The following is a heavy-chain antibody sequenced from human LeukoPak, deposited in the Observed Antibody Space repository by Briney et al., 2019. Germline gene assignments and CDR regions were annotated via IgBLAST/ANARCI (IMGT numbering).Heavy chain of an antibody. D-gene: IGHD3-10*01. CDR2: IWYDGSNK. CDR1: GFTFSSYG. V-gene: IGHV3-33*01. Sequence: GGSLRLSCAASGFTFSSYGMHWVRQAPGKGLEWVAVIWYDGSNKYYADSVKGRFTISRDNSKNTLYLQMNSLRAEDTAVYYCARDPSMVRGVIVGGRAKNWFDPWGQGTLVTVSS. CDR3: ARDPSMVRGVIVGGRAKNWFDP. J-gene: IGHJ5*02.